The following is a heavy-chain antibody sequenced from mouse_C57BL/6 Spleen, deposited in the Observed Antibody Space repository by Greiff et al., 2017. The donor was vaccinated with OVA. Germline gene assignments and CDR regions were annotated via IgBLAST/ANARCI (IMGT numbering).Heavy chain of an antibody. V-gene: IGHV1-55*01. J-gene: IGHJ3*01. CDR3: ARAHDGYYEAWFAY. D-gene: IGHD2-3*01. CDR1: GYTFTSYW. CDR2: IYPGSGST. Sequence: VQLQQPGAELVKPGASVKMSCKASGYTFTSYWITWVKQRPGQGLEWIGDIYPGSGSTNYNEKFKSKATLTVDTSSSTAYMQLSSLTSEDSAVYYGARAHDGYYEAWFAYWGQGTLVTVSA.